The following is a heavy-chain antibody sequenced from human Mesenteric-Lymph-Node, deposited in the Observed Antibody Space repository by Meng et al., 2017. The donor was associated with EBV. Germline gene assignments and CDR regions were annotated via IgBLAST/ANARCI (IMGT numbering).Heavy chain of an antibody. J-gene: IGHJ4*02. D-gene: IGHD3-3*01. Sequence: QVQLTESGPGLVKPSETLSLTCTVSGGSVSSGTDYWSWIRQPPGKGLEWIGYIYYSGRTKYNPSLESRVTISVDTSKNQFSLRLTSVTAADTAVYYCARGRGVYYDFWSGYSAWGQGTLVTVSS. CDR2: IYYSGRT. V-gene: IGHV4-61*01. CDR3: ARGRGVYYDFWSGYSA. CDR1: GGSVSSGTDY.